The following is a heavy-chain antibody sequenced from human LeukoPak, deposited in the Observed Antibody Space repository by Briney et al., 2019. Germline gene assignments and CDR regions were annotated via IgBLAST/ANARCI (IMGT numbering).Heavy chain of an antibody. D-gene: IGHD2-15*01. J-gene: IGHJ4*02. CDR1: GFTVSSNY. V-gene: IGHV3-53*01. CDR2: IYSGGST. CDR3: AGGLLGCRGGSCYPTDY. Sequence: PGESLRLSCAASGFTVSSNYMSWVRQAPGKGLEWVSVIYSGGSTYYADSVKGRFTISRDNSKNTLYLQMDSLRVEDTAVYYCAGGLLGCRGGSCYPTDYWGQGTLVIVSS.